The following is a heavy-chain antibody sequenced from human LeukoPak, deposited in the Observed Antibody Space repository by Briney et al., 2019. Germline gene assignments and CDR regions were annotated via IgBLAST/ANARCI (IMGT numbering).Heavy chain of an antibody. CDR3: TRDTGTTGEVKFDP. CDR2: IYASGGT. CDR1: GNSFGNYY. J-gene: IGHJ5*02. Sequence: SETLSLTCTVSGNSFGNYYWSWIRQPAGKGLEWIGRIYASGGTTYNPSLKSRVTMSVDTSKNQFSLKLSSVTAADTAVYFCTRDTGTTGEVKFDPWGQGTLVTVSS. V-gene: IGHV4-4*07. D-gene: IGHD4-17*01.